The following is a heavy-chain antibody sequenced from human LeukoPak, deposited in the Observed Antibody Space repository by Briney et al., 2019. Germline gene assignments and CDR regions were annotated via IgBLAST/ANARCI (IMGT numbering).Heavy chain of an antibody. CDR1: GFSFTDYP. D-gene: IGHD6-6*01. CDR2: ITGSSSYI. V-gene: IGHV3-21*01. J-gene: IGHJ4*02. Sequence: GGSLRLSCATSGFSFTDYPMNWVRQAPGKGLEWVSFITGSSSYIYYTDSVKGRFTISRDNAKNSLFLQMNSLRDEDTAVYYCASGFSSSPYFDYWGQGTLVTVSS. CDR3: ASGFSSSPYFDY.